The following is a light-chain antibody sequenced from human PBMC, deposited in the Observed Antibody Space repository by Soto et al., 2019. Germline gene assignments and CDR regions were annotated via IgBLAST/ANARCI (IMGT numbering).Light chain of an antibody. Sequence: IQLTQSPSSLSASVGDRVTITCRASQSISAYLNWYRQKPGQSPELLIYATSKLHSGVQSRFSGSGSVTEFTLTINSLQPEDLATYYCQQSHSAEYSFGQGTRLEIK. CDR1: QSISAY. J-gene: IGKJ2*01. CDR3: QQSHSAEYS. V-gene: IGKV1-39*01. CDR2: ATS.